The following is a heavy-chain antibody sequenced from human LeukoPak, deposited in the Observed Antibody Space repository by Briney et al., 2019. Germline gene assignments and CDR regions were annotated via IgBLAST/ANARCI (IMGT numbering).Heavy chain of an antibody. J-gene: IGHJ6*03. D-gene: IGHD6-6*01. CDR1: GGSISSGGYY. Sequence: PSETLSLTCTVSGGSISSGGYYWSWIRQPPGKGLEWIGYIYHSGSTYYNPSLKSRVTISVDRSKNQFSLKVSSVTAADTAVYYCARLNSSSQTYYYYYMDVWGKGTTVTVSS. CDR2: IYHSGST. CDR3: ARLNSSSQTYYYYYMDV. V-gene: IGHV4-30-2*02.